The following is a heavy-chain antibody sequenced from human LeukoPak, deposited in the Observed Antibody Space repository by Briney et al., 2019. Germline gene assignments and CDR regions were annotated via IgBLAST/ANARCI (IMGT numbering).Heavy chain of an antibody. V-gene: IGHV3-48*01. CDR2: ISASRGIT. CDR1: GFTFSSYS. CDR3: ARGGEGFFDAFDI. D-gene: IGHD3-10*01. J-gene: IGHJ3*02. Sequence: TGGSLRLSCAASGFTFSSYSMNWVRQAPGMGLEWLSYISASRGITYYADSVKGRFTISRDNAKNSLYLQMNSLRAEDTAVYYCARGGEGFFDAFDIWGQGTMVTVSS.